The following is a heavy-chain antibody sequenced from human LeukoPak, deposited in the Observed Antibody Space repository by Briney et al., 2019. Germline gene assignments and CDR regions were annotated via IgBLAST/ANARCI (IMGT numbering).Heavy chain of an antibody. J-gene: IGHJ4*02. CDR3: ARDYYGSGSYDY. CDR1: GGSISSSSYY. CDR2: IYYSGST. Sequence: SETLSLTCTVSGGSISSSSYYWSWIRQPPGKGLEWIGYIYYSGSTNYNPSLKSRVTISVDTSKNQFSLKLSSVTAADTAVYYCARDYYGSGSYDYWGQGTLVTVSS. V-gene: IGHV4-61*01. D-gene: IGHD3-10*01.